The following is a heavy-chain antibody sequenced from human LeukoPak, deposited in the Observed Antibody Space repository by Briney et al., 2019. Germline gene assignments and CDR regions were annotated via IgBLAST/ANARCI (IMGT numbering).Heavy chain of an antibody. V-gene: IGHV5-51*01. D-gene: IGHD2-21*02. J-gene: IGHJ3*02. Sequence: GESLKISCKGSGYSFTSYWIGWVRQMPGKGLEWMGIIYPADSATRYSPSFQGQVTISADKSISTAYLQWRSLKASDTAMYYCARHKNSDWQGASAFDIWGQGTMVTVSS. CDR3: ARHKNSDWQGASAFDI. CDR2: IYPADSAT. CDR1: GYSFTSYW.